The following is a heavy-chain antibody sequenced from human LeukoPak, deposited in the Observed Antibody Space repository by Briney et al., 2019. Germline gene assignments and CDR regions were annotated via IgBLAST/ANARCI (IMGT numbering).Heavy chain of an antibody. CDR2: IRYDGNNK. V-gene: IGHV3-30*02. D-gene: IGHD3-3*01. CDR1: GFIFSSYG. Sequence: GGSLRLSCAASGFIFSSYGMRWVRQAPGKGLEWVAFIRYDGNNKYYADSVRGRFTISRDDSKDTLYLQMNSLRGDDTAVYYCAKGSGYYTYNWFDPWGQGTLVTVSS. CDR3: AKGSGYYTYNWFDP. J-gene: IGHJ5*02.